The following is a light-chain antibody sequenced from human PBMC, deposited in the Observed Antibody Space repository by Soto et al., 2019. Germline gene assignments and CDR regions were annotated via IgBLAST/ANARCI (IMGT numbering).Light chain of an antibody. CDR2: LGS. J-gene: IGKJ3*01. V-gene: IGKV2-28*01. CDR3: MQALQTRST. Sequence: DIVMTQSPLSLPVTPGEPASISCRSSQSLLHSNGYNYLDWYLQKPGQSPQLLIYLGSNRASGVPDRFSGSGSGTDFTLKISSVEAEDVGVYYCMQALQTRSTFGPGTKVDIK. CDR1: QSLLHSNGYNY.